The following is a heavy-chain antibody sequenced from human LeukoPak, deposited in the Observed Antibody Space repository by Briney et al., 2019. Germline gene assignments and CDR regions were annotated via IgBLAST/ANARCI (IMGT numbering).Heavy chain of an antibody. J-gene: IGHJ4*02. D-gene: IGHD3-10*01. Sequence: SETLSLTCTVSGASISSYYWSWIRQPPGKGVEWIGYIHYSEGTRYNPSLKSRVTISVDTSKKQFSLRLNSVTAADTAMYYCARHFEFGETTGSDYWGQGTLVTVSS. CDR2: IHYSEGT. CDR1: GASISSYY. V-gene: IGHV4-59*08. CDR3: ARHFEFGETTGSDY.